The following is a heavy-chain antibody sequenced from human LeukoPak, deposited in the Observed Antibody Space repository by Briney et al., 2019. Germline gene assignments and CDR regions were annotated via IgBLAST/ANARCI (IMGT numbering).Heavy chain of an antibody. V-gene: IGHV3-30*02. J-gene: IGHJ4*02. CDR1: RFTLSNSG. Sequence: PGGALRLSRAQSRFTLSNSGMHWVRPAPAKGLEWVAFIRYDGNNKYYTDSVKGRFTISRDNSKNTLYLQMNSLRDEDTAVYYGAKDKGVACFDYWGQGTLVTVSS. CDR2: IRYDGNNK. CDR3: AKDKGVACFDY. D-gene: IGHD3-16*01.